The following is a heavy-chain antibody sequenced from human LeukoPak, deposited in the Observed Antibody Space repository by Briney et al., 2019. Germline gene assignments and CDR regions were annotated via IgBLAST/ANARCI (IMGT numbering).Heavy chain of an antibody. V-gene: IGHV4-61*02. Sequence: SETPSLTCTVSGGSISSGSYYWSWIGQPAGKGLEWIGRIYTSGSTKYNPSLKSRVTISVDTSKNQFSLNLSSVTAADTAVYYCARGSAGATVATVWFDPWGQGALVTVSS. D-gene: IGHD4-11*01. CDR1: GGSISSGSYY. CDR2: IYTSGST. CDR3: ARGSAGATVATVWFDP. J-gene: IGHJ5*02.